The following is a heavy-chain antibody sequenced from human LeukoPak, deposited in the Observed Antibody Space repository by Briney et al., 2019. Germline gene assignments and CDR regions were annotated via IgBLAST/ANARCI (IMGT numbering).Heavy chain of an antibody. CDR2: IWYDGSNK. CDR1: GFTFSSYG. J-gene: IGHJ6*02. CDR3: ARAGPHPLYYDFWSGPKAVYYYYGMDV. D-gene: IGHD3-3*01. Sequence: QAGGSLRLSCAASGFTFSSYGMHWVRQAPGKGLEWVAVIWYDGSNKYYADSVKGRFTISRDNSKNTLYLQMNSLRAEDTAVYYCARAGPHPLYYDFWSGPKAVYYYYGMDVWGQGTTVTVSS. V-gene: IGHV3-33*01.